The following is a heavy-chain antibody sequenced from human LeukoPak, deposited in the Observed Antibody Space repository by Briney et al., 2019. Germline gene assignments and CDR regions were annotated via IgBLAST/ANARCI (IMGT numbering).Heavy chain of an antibody. D-gene: IGHD2/OR15-2a*01. J-gene: IGHJ4*02. CDR3: AKGCNSVSCTLFDY. V-gene: IGHV3-23*01. CDR1: GLTFSNYA. Sequence: GGSLRLSCAASGLTFSNYAMSWVRQAPGKGLEWVSTISGDGGTTYYADSVKGRFTISRDNSKNTLFLQMNSLRAEDTAIYYCAKGCNSVSCTLFDYWGQGTLVTVSS. CDR2: ISGDGGTT.